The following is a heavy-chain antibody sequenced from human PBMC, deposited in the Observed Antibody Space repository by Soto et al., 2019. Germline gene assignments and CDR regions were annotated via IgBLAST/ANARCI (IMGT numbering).Heavy chain of an antibody. D-gene: IGHD2-2*01. J-gene: IGHJ6*02. CDR3: ARIRPEEPYCSSNSCLKLGSPDYGMEV. V-gene: IGHV3-21*01. CDR1: GFTFSSYS. CDR2: ISSSSSYI. Sequence: PXGVLRLSSAASGFTFSSYSMNWVRQAPGKGLEWVSSISSSSSYIYYADSVKGRFTISRDNAKNSLYLQMNSLRAEDTAVYYCARIRPEEPYCSSNSCLKLGSPDYGMEVWGQGTTVTVSS.